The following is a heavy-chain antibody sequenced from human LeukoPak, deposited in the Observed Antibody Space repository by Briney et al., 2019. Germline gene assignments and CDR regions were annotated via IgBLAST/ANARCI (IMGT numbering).Heavy chain of an antibody. CDR1: AFTFSSYA. J-gene: IGHJ6*04. D-gene: IGHD3-16*01. CDR2: LSYDGSNK. V-gene: IGHV3-30*04. CDR3: ARDLRLYYYYYGMDV. Sequence: GGSLRLSCAASAFTFSSYAMQWVRQAPGKGREWEAVLSYDGSNKFYADAVKVLFTISRDNSENTLYLQMNSLRAEDKAVYYCARDLRLYYYYYGMDVWGKGTTVTVSS.